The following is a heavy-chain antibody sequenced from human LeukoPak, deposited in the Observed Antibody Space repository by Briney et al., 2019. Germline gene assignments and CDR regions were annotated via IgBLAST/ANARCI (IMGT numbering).Heavy chain of an antibody. CDR2: IIPIFGTA. Sequence: GASVKVSCKASGGTFSSYAISWVRQAPGQGLEWMGGIIPIFGTANYAQKFQGRVTITADESTSTAYMELSSLRSEDTAVYYCARGKLMVYATFDYWGQGTLVTVSS. V-gene: IGHV1-69*13. CDR3: ARGKLMVYATFDY. J-gene: IGHJ4*02. CDR1: GGTFSSYA. D-gene: IGHD2-8*01.